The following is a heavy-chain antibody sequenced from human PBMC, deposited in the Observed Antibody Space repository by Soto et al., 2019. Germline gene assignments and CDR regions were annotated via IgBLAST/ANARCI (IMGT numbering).Heavy chain of an antibody. J-gene: IGHJ5*02. Sequence: DSVKVCLKAFDYPFNKYDINLVRQAPGQGLEWMGWVKTYNGNTEYSQSFQGRVTMTTDSSTSTAYMEVRNLKSDDTAIYYCARATTLFGVVVITPRFDLWGQGTMVTVSS. D-gene: IGHD3-3*01. CDR2: VKTYNGNT. V-gene: IGHV1-18*04. CDR3: ARATTLFGVVVITPRFDL. CDR1: DYPFNKYD.